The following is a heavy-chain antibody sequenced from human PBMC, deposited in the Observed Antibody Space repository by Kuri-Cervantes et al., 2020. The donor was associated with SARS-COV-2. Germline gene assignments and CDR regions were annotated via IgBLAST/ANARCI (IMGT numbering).Heavy chain of an antibody. J-gene: IGHJ4*02. CDR2: IKQDGSEK. Sequence: GGSMRLSCVAAGFTFSSYWISCARQARGKGLEWVANIKQDGSEKYYVDSVNVRFTISTDNDKNSLYLQIKRLRAEDTAVYYSARGGSPGGGYFSSTRCYKIYWGPGTLVTVSS. D-gene: IGHD2-2*02. CDR3: ARGGSPGGGYFSSTRCYKIY. CDR1: GFTFSSYW. V-gene: IGHV3-7*05.